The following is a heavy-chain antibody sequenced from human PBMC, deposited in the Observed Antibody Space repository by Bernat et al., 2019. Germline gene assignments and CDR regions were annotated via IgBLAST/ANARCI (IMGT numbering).Heavy chain of an antibody. CDR2: ISYDGSNK. D-gene: IGHD6-19*01. CDR3: ARDGSSVAGSPKFDY. Sequence: QVQLVESGGGVVQPGRSLRLSCAASGFTFSSYGMHWVRQAPGKGLEWVAVISYDGSNKYYADSVKGRFTISRDNSKNTLYLQMNSLRAEDTAVYYCARDGSSVAGSPKFDYWGQGTLVTVSS. CDR1: GFTFSSYG. V-gene: IGHV3-30*03. J-gene: IGHJ4*02.